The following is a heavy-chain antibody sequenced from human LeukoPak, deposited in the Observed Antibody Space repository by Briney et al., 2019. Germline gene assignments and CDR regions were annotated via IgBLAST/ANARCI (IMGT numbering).Heavy chain of an antibody. CDR3: ARDLAHYDFWSGYPPRTAGFDP. D-gene: IGHD3-3*01. V-gene: IGHV4-59*01. CDR1: GDSISSYY. CDR2: YYSGST. Sequence: ETLSLTCTVSGDSISSYYWTWIRQPPGKGLEWIGYYYSGSTNYNPSLNSRVTISLDPSQNQFSLKLSSVTAADTAVYYCARDLAHYDFWSGYPPRTAGFDPWGQGTLVTVSS. J-gene: IGHJ5*02.